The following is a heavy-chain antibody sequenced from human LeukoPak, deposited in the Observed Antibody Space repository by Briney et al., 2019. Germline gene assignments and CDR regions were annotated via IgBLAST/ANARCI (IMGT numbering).Heavy chain of an antibody. CDR3: ARDPSYQVATEFDY. Sequence: GASVKVSCKASGGTFSSYAISWVRQAPGQGLEWMGRIIPIFGIAIYAQKFQGRVTITADKSTSTAYMELSSLRSEDTAVYYCARDPSYQVATEFDYWGQGTLVTVSS. CDR2: IIPIFGIA. CDR1: GGTFSSYA. J-gene: IGHJ4*02. D-gene: IGHD5-12*01. V-gene: IGHV1-69*04.